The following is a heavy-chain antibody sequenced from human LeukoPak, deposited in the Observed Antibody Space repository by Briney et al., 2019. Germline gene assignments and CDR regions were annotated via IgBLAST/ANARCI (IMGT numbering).Heavy chain of an antibody. D-gene: IGHD3-3*02. CDR1: GYTFTNYY. CDR3: ARGVLGSSYHFDY. Sequence: ASVTLSCKASGYTFTNYYIHWVRQAPGQGLEWMGIINPTGGSASYAQMFQGRVSMTSDTSTSTLYLELSSLRSEDTAVYYCARGVLGSSYHFDYWGQGAIVSASS. J-gene: IGHJ4*02. V-gene: IGHV1-46*01. CDR2: INPTGGSA.